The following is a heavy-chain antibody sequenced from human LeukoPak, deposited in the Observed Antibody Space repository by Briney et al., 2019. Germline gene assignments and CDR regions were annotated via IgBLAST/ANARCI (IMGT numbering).Heavy chain of an antibody. D-gene: IGHD1/OR15-1a*01. V-gene: IGHV4-39*02. J-gene: IGHJ4*02. Sequence: SETLFLTCTVSGGSISSSSYYWGWIRQPPGKGLEWIGSIYYSGSTYYNPSLKSRVTISVDTSKDQFSLKLSSVTAADTAVYYCARDVGTTRPFQYWGQGTLVTVSS. CDR1: GGSISSSSYY. CDR3: ARDVGTTRPFQY. CDR2: IYYSGST.